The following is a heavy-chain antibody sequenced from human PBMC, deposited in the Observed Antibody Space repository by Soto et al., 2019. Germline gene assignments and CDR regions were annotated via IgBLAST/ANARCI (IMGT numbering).Heavy chain of an antibody. CDR1: GYTFTSYA. D-gene: IGHD5-18*01. CDR2: INAGNGNT. V-gene: IGHV1-3*01. J-gene: IGHJ6*02. CDR3: ARGVGEPRGGYSYGYYYYGMDV. Sequence: ASVKVSCKASGYTFTSYAMHWVRQAPGQSLEWMGWINAGNGNTNYSQKFQGRVTITRDTSTSTAYMELSSLRSDDTAVYYCARGVGEPRGGYSYGYYYYGMDVWGQGTTVTVSS.